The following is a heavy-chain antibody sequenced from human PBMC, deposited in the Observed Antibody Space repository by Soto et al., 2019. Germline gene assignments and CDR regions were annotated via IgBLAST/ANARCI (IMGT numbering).Heavy chain of an antibody. CDR2: ISAYNGNT. J-gene: IGHJ3*02. Sequence: QVQLVQSGAEVKKPGASVKVSCKASGYTFTSYGISWVRQAPGQGLEWMGWISAYNGNTNYAQKLQGRVTMTTDTSTSTAYMELRSLRSDDTAVYYWASTEDYYGSGSYRVAFDIWGQGTMVTVSS. V-gene: IGHV1-18*01. D-gene: IGHD3-10*01. CDR1: GYTFTSYG. CDR3: ASTEDYYGSGSYRVAFDI.